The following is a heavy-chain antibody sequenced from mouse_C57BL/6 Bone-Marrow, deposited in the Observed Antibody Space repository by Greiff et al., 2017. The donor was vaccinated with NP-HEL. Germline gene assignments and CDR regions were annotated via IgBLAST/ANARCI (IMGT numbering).Heavy chain of an antibody. Sequence: EVQLQQSGAELVRPGASVKLSCTASGFNIKDDYMHWVKQRPEQGLEWIGWIDPENGDTEYASKFQGKATITADTSSNTAYLQLSSLTSEDTAVYYCTTLRVYYAMDYRGQGTSVTVSS. CDR2: IDPENGDT. J-gene: IGHJ4*01. CDR1: GFNIKDDY. V-gene: IGHV14-4*01. CDR3: TTLRVYYAMDY.